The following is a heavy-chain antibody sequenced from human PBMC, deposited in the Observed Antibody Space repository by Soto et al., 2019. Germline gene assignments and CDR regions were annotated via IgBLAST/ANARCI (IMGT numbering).Heavy chain of an antibody. CDR1: GGSISSGGYY. Sequence: QVQLQESGPGLVKPSQTLSLTCTVSGGSISSGGYYWSWIRQHPGKGLEWIGYIYYSGSTYYNPSVKSRFTMSVDTSENQFSLRLSSVTAADTAVYYCARKDSGYGDYMDVWGKGTTVTVSS. V-gene: IGHV4-31*03. D-gene: IGHD5-12*01. J-gene: IGHJ6*03. CDR2: IYYSGST. CDR3: ARKDSGYGDYMDV.